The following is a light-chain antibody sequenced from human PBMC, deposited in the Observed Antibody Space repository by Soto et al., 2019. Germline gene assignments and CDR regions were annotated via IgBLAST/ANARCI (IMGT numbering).Light chain of an antibody. CDR1: SSDVGGYNY. J-gene: IGLJ3*02. CDR3: ASWEDSLNGWV. V-gene: IGLV2-8*01. CDR2: EVS. Sequence: QSALTQPPSASGSPGQSVTISCTGTSSDVGGYNYVSWYQQHPGKAPKLMIYEVSKRPSGVPDRFSGSKSGNTASLTVSGLQPEDEADYYCASWEDSLNGWVIGGGTKLTVL.